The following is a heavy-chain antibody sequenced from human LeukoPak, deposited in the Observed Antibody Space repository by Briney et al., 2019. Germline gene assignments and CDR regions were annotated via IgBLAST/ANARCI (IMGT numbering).Heavy chain of an antibody. CDR1: GFTFIGFA. Sequence: GGSLRLSCAASGFTFIGFAMSWVRRTPGKGLEWVSGISGTGDNTLYADSVKGRFTISRDNSKNTLYLEMNSLRAEDTAIYYCAKMKGHPLPKYYMDVWGQGTTVTVPS. CDR2: ISGTGDNT. CDR3: AKMKGHPLPKYYMDV. D-gene: IGHD1-26*01. J-gene: IGHJ6*01. V-gene: IGHV3-23*01.